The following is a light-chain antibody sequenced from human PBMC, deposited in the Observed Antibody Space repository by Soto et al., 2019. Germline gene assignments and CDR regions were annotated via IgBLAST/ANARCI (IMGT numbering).Light chain of an antibody. CDR3: QQYGSSYPWT. J-gene: IGKJ1*01. Sequence: VLTQSPGTLSLSPGEGATLSCRASQRVASDLAWYLQKPGQPPRLLIYDASIRATGIPDRISGSGSERDFTLTIRRLEPEDFAVYYCQQYGSSYPWTFGQGTKVDIK. CDR1: QRVASD. CDR2: DAS. V-gene: IGKV3-20*01.